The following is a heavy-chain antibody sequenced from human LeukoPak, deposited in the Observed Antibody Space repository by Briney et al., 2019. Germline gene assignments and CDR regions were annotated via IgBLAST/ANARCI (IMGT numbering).Heavy chain of an antibody. V-gene: IGHV4-34*01. CDR1: GGSFSGYY. CDR2: INHSGST. J-gene: IGHJ6*03. CDR3: ARGRHRYCSSTSCYSSGYYYYYMDV. D-gene: IGHD2-2*02. Sequence: SETLSLTCAVYGGSFSGYYWSWIRQPPGKGLEWIGEINHSGSTNYNPSLKSRVTISVDTSKNQFSLKLSSVTAADTAVYYCARGRHRYCSSTSCYSSGYYYYYMDVWGKGTTVTVSS.